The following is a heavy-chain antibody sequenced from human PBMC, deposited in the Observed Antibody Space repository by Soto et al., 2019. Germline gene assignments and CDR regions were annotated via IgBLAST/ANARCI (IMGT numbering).Heavy chain of an antibody. D-gene: IGHD2-15*01. CDR2: SKSKTDGGTT. V-gene: IGHV3-15*01. CDR3: TTDPWGQDCSGGSCYPPH. CDR1: GFTFSNAW. Sequence: GGSLSLSCADSGFTFSNAWMSWVRQAQGTGLEWVGRSKSKTDGGTTDYAASVKGRFTISRDDSNNTLYLQMNSLKTEDSAVYYCTTDPWGQDCSGGSCYPPHWGQGTLVTVSS. J-gene: IGHJ4*02.